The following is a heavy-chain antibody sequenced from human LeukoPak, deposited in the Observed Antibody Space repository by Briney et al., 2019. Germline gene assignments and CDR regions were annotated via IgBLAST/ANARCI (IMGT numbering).Heavy chain of an antibody. CDR2: ISVSGNT. D-gene: IGHD6-13*01. CDR1: GFTLSSYA. CDR3: AKDATAVPGTVYMDV. V-gene: IGHV3-23*01. J-gene: IGHJ6*03. Sequence: GGSLRLSCAASGFTLSSYAMSWVRQGPGKGLEWVSAISVSGNTYHADSVKGRFTISRDNAKNSVYLQMTSLRAEDTALYYCAKDATAVPGTVYMDVWGKGTTVTISS.